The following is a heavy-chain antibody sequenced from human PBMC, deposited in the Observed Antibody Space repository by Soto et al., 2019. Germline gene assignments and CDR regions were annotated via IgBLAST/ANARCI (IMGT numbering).Heavy chain of an antibody. D-gene: IGHD6-13*01. CDR2: ISGSGGST. CDR1: GFPFSSYA. CDR3: VPAAAAGSYYYYGMDV. Sequence: GGSLQLSCSSSGFPFSSYAMSSVRQAPGKGLEWVSAISGSGGSTYYADSVKGRFTISRDNSKNTLYLQMNSLRAEDTAVYYCVPAAAAGSYYYYGMDVWGQGNTVTVSS. J-gene: IGHJ6*02. V-gene: IGHV3-23*01.